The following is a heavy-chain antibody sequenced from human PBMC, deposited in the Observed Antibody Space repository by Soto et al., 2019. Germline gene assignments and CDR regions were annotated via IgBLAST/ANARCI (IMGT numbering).Heavy chain of an antibody. D-gene: IGHD3-3*01. CDR2: INAGNGNT. CDR1: GYTFTSYT. V-gene: IGHV1-3*01. Sequence: ASVKVSCKASGYTFTSYTMHWMRQAPGQSLEWMGWINAGNGNTKYSQKFQGRVTITRDTSAKTAYMELSSLRSEDTAVYYCAREAFTIFGVVIRRSGMDVWGQGTTVTVSS. J-gene: IGHJ6*02. CDR3: AREAFTIFGVVIRRSGMDV.